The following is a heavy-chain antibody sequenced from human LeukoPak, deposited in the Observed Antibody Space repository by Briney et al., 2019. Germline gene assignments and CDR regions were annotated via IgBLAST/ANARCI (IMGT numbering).Heavy chain of an antibody. CDR2: IVVGSGNT. J-gene: IGHJ3*02. D-gene: IGHD3-22*01. CDR1: GFTFTSSA. CDR3: ATAGYSDGAFDI. V-gene: IGHV1-58*02. Sequence: SVKVSCKASGFTFTSSAMPWVRQARGQRLEWIGWIVVGSGNTNYAQKFQERVTITRDMSTSTAYMELSSLRSEDTAVFYCATAGYSDGAFDIWGQGTMVTVSS.